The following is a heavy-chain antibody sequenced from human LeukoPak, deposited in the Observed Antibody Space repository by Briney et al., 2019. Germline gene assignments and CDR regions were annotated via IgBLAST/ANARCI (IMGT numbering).Heavy chain of an antibody. D-gene: IGHD3-10*01. Sequence: GASVKVSCKASGYTFTSYYMHWVRQAPGQGLEWMGIINPSGGSTSYAQKFQGRVTMTRDTSTSTVYMEPSTLRSEHTAIYYCAREPPGYAFDIGDQGTMVTVSS. J-gene: IGHJ3*02. CDR2: INPSGGST. CDR3: AREPPGYAFDI. CDR1: GYTFTSYY. V-gene: IGHV1-46*03.